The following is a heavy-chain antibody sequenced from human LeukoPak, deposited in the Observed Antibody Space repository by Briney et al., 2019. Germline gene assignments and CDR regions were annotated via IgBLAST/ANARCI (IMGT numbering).Heavy chain of an antibody. CDR3: ARSVNIVVEYYFDY. CDR1: GGSISSSSYF. J-gene: IGHJ4*02. Sequence: SETLSLTCTVSGGSISSSSYFWGWIRQPPGKGLEWIGSISYSGSTYYNPSLKSRATISVGTSKNQFSLKLNSATAADTAVYYCARSVNIVVEYYFDYWGQGTLVTVSS. D-gene: IGHD2-15*01. V-gene: IGHV4-39*01. CDR2: ISYSGST.